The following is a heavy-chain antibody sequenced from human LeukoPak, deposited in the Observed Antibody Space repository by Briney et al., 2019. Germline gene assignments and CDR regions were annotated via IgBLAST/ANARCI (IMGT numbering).Heavy chain of an antibody. Sequence: NTSETLSLTCAVYGGSFSGYYWSWIRQPPGKGLEWIGEINHSGSTNYNPSLKSRVTISVDTSKNQFSLKLSSVTAADTAVYYCARRRGYSYGYTRTSYYYYYMDVWGKGTTVTISS. J-gene: IGHJ6*03. CDR2: INHSGST. D-gene: IGHD5-18*01. V-gene: IGHV4-34*01. CDR3: ARRRGYSYGYTRTSYYYYYMDV. CDR1: GGSFSGYY.